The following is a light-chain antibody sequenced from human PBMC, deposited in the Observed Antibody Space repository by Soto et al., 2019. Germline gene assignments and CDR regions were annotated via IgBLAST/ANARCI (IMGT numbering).Light chain of an antibody. J-gene: IGLJ2*01. Sequence: QSVLTQLPSASGTPGQRVTISCSGSSSNIRSDTVHWYQQLPGTAPKLLIYINDQRPSGVPDRFSGSKSGTSASLAISGLQSEDEADYYCAAWDDSLNGVVFGGGTKLTVL. CDR3: AAWDDSLNGVV. V-gene: IGLV1-44*01. CDR1: SSNIRSDT. CDR2: IND.